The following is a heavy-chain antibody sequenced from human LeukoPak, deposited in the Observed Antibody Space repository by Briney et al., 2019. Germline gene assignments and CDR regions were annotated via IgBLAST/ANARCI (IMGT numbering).Heavy chain of an antibody. D-gene: IGHD3-16*01. Sequence: PGGSLRLSCAASGFSISGYSMNWVRQAPGKGLEWVSYISSSSSSIYYADSVKGRFTISRDNAKNSLYLQMNSLRAEDTAVYYCARDRYYVPDYWGQGTLVTVSS. CDR1: GFSISGYS. CDR2: ISSSSSSI. V-gene: IGHV3-48*01. CDR3: ARDRYYVPDY. J-gene: IGHJ4*02.